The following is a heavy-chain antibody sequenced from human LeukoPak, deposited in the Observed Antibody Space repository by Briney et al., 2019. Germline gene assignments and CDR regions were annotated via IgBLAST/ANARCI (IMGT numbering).Heavy chain of an antibody. J-gene: IGHJ5*02. CDR1: GYTFTSYY. CDR2: INPSGGST. D-gene: IGHD3-10*01. Sequence: ASVKVSCKASGYTFTSYYMHWVRQAPGQGLEWMGIINPSGGSTSYAQKFQGRVTMTRDTSTSTVYMELSSLRSEDTAVYYCARGGGVLLWFGESPLDPWGQGTLVTVSS. V-gene: IGHV1-46*01. CDR3: ARGGGVLLWFGESPLDP.